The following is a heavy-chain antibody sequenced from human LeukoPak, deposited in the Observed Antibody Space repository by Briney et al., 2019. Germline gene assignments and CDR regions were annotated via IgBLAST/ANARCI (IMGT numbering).Heavy chain of an antibody. V-gene: IGHV3-69-1*01. D-gene: IGHD5-12*01. Sequence: PGGSLRLSCAASGLTASHNVNNAMSWVRHAPGKGLEWVSGITTSGSTYYADSVKGRFTISRDNAKNSLYLQMNSLRAEDTAVYYCARDYGHSGYDYLPYYWGQGTLVTVSS. CDR1: GLTASHNV. CDR2: ITTSGST. J-gene: IGHJ4*02. CDR3: ARDYGHSGYDYLPYY.